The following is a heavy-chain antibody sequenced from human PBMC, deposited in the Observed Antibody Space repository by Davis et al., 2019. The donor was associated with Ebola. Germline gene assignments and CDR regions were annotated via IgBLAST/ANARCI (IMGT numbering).Heavy chain of an antibody. J-gene: IGHJ4*02. V-gene: IGHV1-2*02. CDR3: ARLGSAPFDY. D-gene: IGHD1-26*01. Sequence: ASVKVSCKASGSTFTGYHMHWVRQAPGQGLEWVGCIYPKNGGTIYAHKFKGRVTMTRDTSITTAYMDLSRLRSDDTAVYYCARLGSAPFDYWGQGTLVTVSS. CDR1: GSTFTGYH. CDR2: IYPKNGGT.